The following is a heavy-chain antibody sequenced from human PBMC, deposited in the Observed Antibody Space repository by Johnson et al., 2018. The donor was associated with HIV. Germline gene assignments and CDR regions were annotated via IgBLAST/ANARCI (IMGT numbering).Heavy chain of an antibody. Sequence: LKLVESRGGLVQPGGSLRLSCAASGLTFSGCAMSWVCQAPGKGLEWVSAIGGSGGSTYHADSVKGRFTISRDNSKNTLYLQMNSLRAEDTAVYYCARHYYNFWSGQFDIWGQGTMVAVSS. CDR1: GLTFSGCA. CDR3: ARHYYNFWSGQFDI. CDR2: IGGSGGST. J-gene: IGHJ3*02. V-gene: IGHV3-23*04. D-gene: IGHD3-3*01.